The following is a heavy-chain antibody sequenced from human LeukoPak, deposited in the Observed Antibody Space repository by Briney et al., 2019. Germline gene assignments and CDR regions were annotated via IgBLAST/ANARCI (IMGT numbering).Heavy chain of an antibody. Sequence: GGSLRLSCAASGFTFSSYWMSWVRQAPGKGLEWVANIKQDGSEKYYVDSVKGRFTISRDNAKNSLYLQMNGLRIEDTAVYYCALRGYSSSSTALDYWGQGTLVTVSS. CDR2: IKQDGSEK. CDR3: ALRGYSSSSTALDY. J-gene: IGHJ4*02. CDR1: GFTFSSYW. D-gene: IGHD2-2*01. V-gene: IGHV3-7*01.